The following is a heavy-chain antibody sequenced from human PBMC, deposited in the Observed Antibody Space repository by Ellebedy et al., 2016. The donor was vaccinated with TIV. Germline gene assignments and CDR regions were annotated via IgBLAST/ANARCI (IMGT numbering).Heavy chain of an antibody. Sequence: MPGGSLRLSCTVSGGSISSFYWSWIRQSPGKGLEWIGYIYYSGSTNYNPSLKSRVTISIDTSNNQFSLKLNSVTAADTAVYYCARGDGYNFHWGQGTTVTVSS. J-gene: IGHJ6*02. CDR1: GGSISSFY. CDR2: IYYSGST. CDR3: ARGDGYNFH. D-gene: IGHD5-24*01. V-gene: IGHV4-59*01.